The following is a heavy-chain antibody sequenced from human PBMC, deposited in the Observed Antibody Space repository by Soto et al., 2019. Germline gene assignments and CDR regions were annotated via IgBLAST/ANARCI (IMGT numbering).Heavy chain of an antibody. J-gene: IGHJ4*01. D-gene: IGHD2-8*01. CDR3: ARKPPRNGHDF. Sequence: EVQLSESGGGLIQPGGSLRLSCSASGFTFSTHAMTWFRQAPGKGLEWVSTISGSSNSIYYADSVKGRFTISRDNSQATLFLQMNSLAAEDTAVYFCARKPPRNGHDFWGHGNLVTVSS. CDR2: ISGSSNSI. V-gene: IGHV3-23*01. CDR1: GFTFSTHA.